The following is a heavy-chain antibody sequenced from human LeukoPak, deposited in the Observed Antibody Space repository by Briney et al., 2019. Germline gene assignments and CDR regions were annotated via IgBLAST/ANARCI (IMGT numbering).Heavy chain of an antibody. CDR3: ARDRCNFFDY. V-gene: IGHV3-30-3*01. J-gene: IGHJ4*01. CDR1: GFTFSSYA. CDR2: ISYDGSNK. Sequence: GGSLRLSCAASGFTFSSYAMHWVRQAPGKGLEWVAVISYDGSNKYYADSVKGRFTISRDNSKNTLYLQMNSLRAEDTAVYYCARDRCNFFDYWGQGTLVTVSS.